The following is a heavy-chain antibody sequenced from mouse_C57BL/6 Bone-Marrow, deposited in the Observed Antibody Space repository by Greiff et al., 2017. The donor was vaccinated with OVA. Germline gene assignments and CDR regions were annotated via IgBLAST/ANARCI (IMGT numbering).Heavy chain of an antibody. D-gene: IGHD1-1*01. V-gene: IGHV1-82*01. CDR2: IYPGDGDT. J-gene: IGHJ3*01. CDR1: GYAFSSSW. Sequence: QVQLQQSGPELVKPGASVKISCKASGYAFSSSWMNWVKQRPGKGLEWIGRIYPGDGDTNYNGKFKGKATLTADKSSSTAYMQLSSLTSEDSAVYFCALFLLRFAYWGQGTLVTVSA. CDR3: ALFLLRFAY.